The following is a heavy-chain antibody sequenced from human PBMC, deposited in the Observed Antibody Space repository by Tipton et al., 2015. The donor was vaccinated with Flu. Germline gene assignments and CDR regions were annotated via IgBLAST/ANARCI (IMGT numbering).Heavy chain of an antibody. D-gene: IGHD3-3*01. Sequence: QSGAEMKKPGASVKVSCKASGYTFTSYYMHWVRQAPGQGLEWMGWINPNSGGTNYAQKFQGRVTMTRDTSISTAYMELSRLRSDDTAVYYCAKFWSGYYVGAGYFDYWGQGTLVTVSS. CDR3: AKFWSGYYVGAGYFDY. J-gene: IGHJ4*02. CDR1: GYTFTSYY. V-gene: IGHV1-2*02. CDR2: INPNSGGT.